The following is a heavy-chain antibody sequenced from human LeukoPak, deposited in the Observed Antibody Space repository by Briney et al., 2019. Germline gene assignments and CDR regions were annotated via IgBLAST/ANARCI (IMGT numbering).Heavy chain of an antibody. D-gene: IGHD3-10*01. V-gene: IGHV4-59*08. Sequence: PSETLSLTCTVSGGSISSYYWSWIRQPPRKGLEWIGYIYYSGSTNYNPSLKSRVTISVDTSKNQFSLKLSSVTAADTAVYYCARRSVGWFGELSWFDPWGQGTLVTVSS. CDR1: GGSISSYY. CDR2: IYYSGST. J-gene: IGHJ5*02. CDR3: ARRSVGWFGELSWFDP.